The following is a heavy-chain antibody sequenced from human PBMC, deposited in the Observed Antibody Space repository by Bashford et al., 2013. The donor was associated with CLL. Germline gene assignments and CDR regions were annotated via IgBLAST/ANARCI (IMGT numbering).Heavy chain of an antibody. D-gene: IGHD2-2*01. V-gene: IGHV1-69*13. CDR1: GGTFSSYA. J-gene: IGHJ6*01. Sequence: SVKGSPARASGGTFSSYAISWVRQAPGQGRCSGVGGESSLLFWLQQTNAQKFQGRVTITADESTSTAYMELSSLRSEDTAVYYCARVIPDDIVVVPAAIYYYGYGRLGAKGPRSPSPQ. CDR2: ESSLLFWLQ. CDR3: ARVIPDDIVVVPAAIYYYGYGR.